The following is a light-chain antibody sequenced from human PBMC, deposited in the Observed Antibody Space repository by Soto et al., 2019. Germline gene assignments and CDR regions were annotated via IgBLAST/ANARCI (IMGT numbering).Light chain of an antibody. V-gene: IGLV2-14*01. Sequence: QSALTQPASVSGSPGQSITISCTGTSSDVGGYNYVSWYQQHAGFAPKLIIYEVSNRPSGVSNRFSGSMSGDTASLTISGLQAEDEADYYCSSYTSTNTLAVFGTGTKVTVL. CDR1: SSDVGGYNY. CDR3: SSYTSTNTLAV. J-gene: IGLJ1*01. CDR2: EVS.